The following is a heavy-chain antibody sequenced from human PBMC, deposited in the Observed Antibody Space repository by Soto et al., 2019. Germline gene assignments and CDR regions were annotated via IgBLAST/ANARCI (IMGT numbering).Heavy chain of an antibody. J-gene: IGHJ6*02. CDR2: IYYSGYT. V-gene: IGHV4-39*01. Sequence: PSETLSLTCTVSGGSISSSSYYWGWIRQPPGKGLEWIGSIYYSGYTYYNPSLKSRVTISVDTSKNQFSLKLSSVTAADTAVYYCARGARYLLLYYYYGMDVWGQGTTVTAP. CDR3: ARGARYLLLYYYYGMDV. D-gene: IGHD2-2*01. CDR1: GGSISSSSYY.